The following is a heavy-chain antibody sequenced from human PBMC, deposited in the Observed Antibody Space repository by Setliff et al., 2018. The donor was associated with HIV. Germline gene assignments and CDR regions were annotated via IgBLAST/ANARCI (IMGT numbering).Heavy chain of an antibody. CDR3: ARVPDRSAWFSGGHDAFDI. Sequence: ASVKVSCKASGYSFARYGLSWVRQAPGQGLEWMGWISGFNGNTKYAQSFQDRVAMTTETATSTAYMEMRSLRSDDTAAYFCARVPDRSAWFSGGHDAFDIWGQGTMVTVSS. CDR1: GYSFARYG. V-gene: IGHV1-18*01. D-gene: IGHD6-19*01. J-gene: IGHJ3*02. CDR2: ISGFNGNT.